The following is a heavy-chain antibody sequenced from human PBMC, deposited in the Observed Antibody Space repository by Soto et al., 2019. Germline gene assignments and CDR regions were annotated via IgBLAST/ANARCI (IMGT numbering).Heavy chain of an antibody. Sequence: VKLSSEACRERFTSNYRRSARHATRQGLEWMGVIHYSGATPTYAQKFQGRVTMARDTSTSTVYVELSSLTSEDTAVYYCARGAPDLATIGSFDSWGQGLLVT. J-gene: IGHJ4*02. CDR2: IHYSGATP. CDR3: ARGAPDLATIGSFDS. CDR1: RERFTSNY. V-gene: IGHV1-46*01.